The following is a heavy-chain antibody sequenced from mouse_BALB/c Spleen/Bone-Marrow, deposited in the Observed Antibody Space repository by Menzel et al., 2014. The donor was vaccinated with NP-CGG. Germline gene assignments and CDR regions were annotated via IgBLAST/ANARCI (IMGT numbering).Heavy chain of an antibody. CDR3: AYGSSVYYFDC. D-gene: IGHD1-3*01. J-gene: IGHJ2*01. V-gene: IGHV1-74*01. CDR2: IHPSDSET. CDR1: GYSFTSYW. Sequence: QVQLKQSGAELVRPGASVKLSCKASGYSFTSYWLNWVKQRPGQGLEWIGMIHPSDSETRLNQKFKDKATLTVDKSSSTAYMQLNSPTSADSAVYYCAYGSSVYYFDCWGQGTTLTVSS.